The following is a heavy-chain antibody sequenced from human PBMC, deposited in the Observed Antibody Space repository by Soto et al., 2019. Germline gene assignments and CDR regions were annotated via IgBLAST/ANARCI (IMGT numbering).Heavy chain of an antibody. V-gene: IGHV1-18*01. D-gene: IGHD5-12*01. CDR3: ARHHGPTTSENWFDP. J-gene: IGHJ5*02. CDR1: GYTFFTYD. CDR2: ISTYSGDT. Sequence: SSVKVSCKASGYTFFTYDISWVRQAPGQGLEWMGWISTYSGDTKYAQKFQGRVTMTTDTSTTTAYLELRSLRSDDTAIYYCARHHGPTTSENWFDPWGQGTLVTVSS.